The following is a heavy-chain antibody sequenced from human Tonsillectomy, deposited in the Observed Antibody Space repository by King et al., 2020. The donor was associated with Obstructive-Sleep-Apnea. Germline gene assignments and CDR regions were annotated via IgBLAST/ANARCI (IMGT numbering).Heavy chain of an antibody. J-gene: IGHJ6*02. V-gene: IGHV3-30*18. CDR3: AKGRTTVTDYYGMDV. CDR2: ISYDGSNK. CDR1: GFTFSSYG. Sequence: VQLVESGGGVVQPGRSLRLSCAASGFTFSSYGMHWVRQAPGKGLEWVAVISYDGSNKYYADSVKGRFTISRDNSKNTLYLQMNSLRAEDTAVYYCAKGRTTVTDYYGMDVWGQGTTVTVSS. D-gene: IGHD4-11*01.